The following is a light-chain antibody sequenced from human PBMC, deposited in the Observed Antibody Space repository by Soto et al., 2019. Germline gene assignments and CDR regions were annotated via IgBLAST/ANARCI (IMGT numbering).Light chain of an antibody. V-gene: IGKV1-9*01. CDR2: DVS. CDR3: QQINSFPRT. J-gene: IGKJ1*01. CDR1: QGIAGY. Sequence: DIQLTQSPSFLSASVGDRVTITCRASQGIAGYLAWYQQKPGKAPNLLIYDVSSLHTGVPSRFSGSGSGTEITQTISNLQPEDFATYYCQQINSFPRTFEQATQVDI.